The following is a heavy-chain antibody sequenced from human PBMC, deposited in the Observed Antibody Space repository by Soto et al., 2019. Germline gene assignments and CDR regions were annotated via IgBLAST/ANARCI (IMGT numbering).Heavy chain of an antibody. CDR3: AKGDSSSSHYYYGMDV. Sequence: GGSLRLSCAASGFTFSSYGMHWVRQAPGKGLAWVAVVSYDGSNKYYADSVKGRFTISRDNSKNTLYLQMNSLRAEDTAVYYCAKGDSSSSHYYYGMDVWGQGTTVTVSS. CDR1: GFTFSSYG. CDR2: VSYDGSNK. J-gene: IGHJ6*02. D-gene: IGHD6-6*01. V-gene: IGHV3-30*18.